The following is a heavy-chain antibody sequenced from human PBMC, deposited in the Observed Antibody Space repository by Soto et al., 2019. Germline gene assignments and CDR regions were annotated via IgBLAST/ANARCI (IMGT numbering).Heavy chain of an antibody. D-gene: IGHD6-6*01. CDR2: LNPHSGEA. J-gene: IGHJ4*02. CDR3: ARVSSIAARHSYGS. CDR1: GYTFTIHD. Sequence: ASVKVSCKASGYTFTIHDIHWVRQAPGQGLEWMAGLNPHSGEAAYAQRFQGRLTMTGNASTSTAYMELSGLRSEDTAMYYCARVSSIAARHSYGSWRKGPLCAVSS. V-gene: IGHV1-8*01.